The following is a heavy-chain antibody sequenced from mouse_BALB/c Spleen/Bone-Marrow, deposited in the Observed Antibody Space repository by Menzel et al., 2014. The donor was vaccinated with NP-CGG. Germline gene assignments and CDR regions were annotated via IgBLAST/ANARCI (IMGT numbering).Heavy chain of an antibody. V-gene: IGHV4-1*02. Sequence: EVKLVESGGGLVQPGGSLKLSCAASGFDFSSYWMSWVRQAPGKGLEWIGEINPHSSTINYTPSLKDKFIISRDNAKNTLYLQMSKVRSEDTALYYCARQGYFGRSDYWGQGTTLTVSS. J-gene: IGHJ2*01. D-gene: IGHD1-1*01. CDR2: INPHSSTI. CDR3: ARQGYFGRSDY. CDR1: GFDFSSYW.